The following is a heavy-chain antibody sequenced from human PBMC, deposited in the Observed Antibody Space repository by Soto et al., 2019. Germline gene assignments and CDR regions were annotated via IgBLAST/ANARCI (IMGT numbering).Heavy chain of an antibody. V-gene: IGHV1-18*01. J-gene: IGHJ4*02. CDR2: ISAYNGNT. Sequence: QVQLVQSGAEVKKPGASVKVSCKASNYTFTNYGISWVRQAPGQGLEWMGWISAYNGNTNYAQKLQGRVTMTTDTSTSTAYMELRSLRSDDTAVYYCAREGLDYYESSGYYYGPFFDYWGRGTLVTVSS. CDR1: NYTFTNYG. CDR3: AREGLDYYESSGYYYGPFFDY. D-gene: IGHD3-22*01.